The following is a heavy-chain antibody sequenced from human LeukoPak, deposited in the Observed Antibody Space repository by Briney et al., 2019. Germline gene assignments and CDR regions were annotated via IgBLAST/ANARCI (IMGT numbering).Heavy chain of an antibody. Sequence: GGSLRLSCAASGFTFSSYGRHWVRQAPGKGLEWVAVICYDGSNKYYADSVKGRFTISRDNSKNTLYLQMNSLRAEDTAVYYCARDQRDFWSGSSLPDYWGQGTLVTVSS. V-gene: IGHV3-33*01. CDR1: GFTFSSYG. J-gene: IGHJ4*02. D-gene: IGHD3-3*01. CDR2: ICYDGSNK. CDR3: ARDQRDFWSGSSLPDY.